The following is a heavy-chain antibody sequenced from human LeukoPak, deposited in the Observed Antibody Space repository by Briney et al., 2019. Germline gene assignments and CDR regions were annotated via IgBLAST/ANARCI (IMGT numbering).Heavy chain of an antibody. CDR2: INHSGST. CDR1: GGSLSGYY. CDR3: AIRFGRLEAGGTPFDS. J-gene: IGHJ4*02. V-gene: IGHV4-34*01. Sequence: PSETLSLTCAVSGGSLSGYYWTWIRQPPGKGLEWIGEINHSGSTNYNPSLKSRVTISVDTSRKQFFLRLSSVTAADTALYYCAIRFGRLEAGGTPFDSWGQGTLVTVSS. D-gene: IGHD6-13*01.